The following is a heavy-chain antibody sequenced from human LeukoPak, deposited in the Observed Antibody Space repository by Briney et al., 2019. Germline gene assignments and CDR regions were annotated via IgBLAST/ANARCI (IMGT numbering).Heavy chain of an antibody. CDR1: GFTFSSYA. D-gene: IGHD3-10*01. CDR3: AKDLWFGELLYYFDY. Sequence: GGSLRLSCAASGFTFSSYAMSWVRQVPGKGLEWVSAISGSGGSTYYADSVKGRFTISRDNSKNTLYLQMNSLRAEDTAVYYCAKDLWFGELLYYFDYWGQGTLVTVSS. J-gene: IGHJ4*02. V-gene: IGHV3-23*01. CDR2: ISGSGGST.